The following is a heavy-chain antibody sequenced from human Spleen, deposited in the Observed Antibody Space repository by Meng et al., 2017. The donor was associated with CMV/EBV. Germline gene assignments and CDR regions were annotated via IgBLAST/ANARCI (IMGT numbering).Heavy chain of an antibody. CDR3: ARVSAYHYDSTGNDAFDV. D-gene: IGHD3-22*01. V-gene: IGHV3-66*02. Sequence: GESLKISCEASGFSVSSNYMSWVRQAPGKGLEWVSVIYLGSSTYYRDSVKGRFTISRDNSKNTMYLQMNTVRSEDTALYYCARVSAYHYDSTGNDAFDVWGQGTMVTVSS. CDR1: GFSVSSNY. CDR2: IYLGSST. J-gene: IGHJ3*01.